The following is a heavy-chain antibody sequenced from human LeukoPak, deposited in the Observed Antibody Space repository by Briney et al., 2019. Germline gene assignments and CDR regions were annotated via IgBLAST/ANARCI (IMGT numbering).Heavy chain of an antibody. CDR3: VQGGHFDF. CDR2: INPHGSER. V-gene: IGHV3-7*01. CDR1: GFSFREYW. Sequence: PGGSLTLSCPASGFSFREYWMTWGRPAAGKRPEWVANINPHGSERYYVHSVRGRFTIYRDNDRNLGYLEMNSLRADDTAVYFCVQGGHFDFWGQGVPVTVSS. D-gene: IGHD3-16*01. J-gene: IGHJ4*02.